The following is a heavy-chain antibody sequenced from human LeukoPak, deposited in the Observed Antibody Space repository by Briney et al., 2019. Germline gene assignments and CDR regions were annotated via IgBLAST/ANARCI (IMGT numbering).Heavy chain of an antibody. V-gene: IGHV1-69*05. D-gene: IGHD5-18*01. CDR2: IIPIFGTA. Sequence: GASVKVSCKASGGTFSSYAISWVRQAPGQGLEWMGGIIPIFGTANYAQKFQGRVTITTDESTSTAYMELSSLRSEDTAVYYCAGDRGYSYGTTGSWFDPWGQGTLVTVSS. CDR1: GGTFSSYA. J-gene: IGHJ5*02. CDR3: AGDRGYSYGTTGSWFDP.